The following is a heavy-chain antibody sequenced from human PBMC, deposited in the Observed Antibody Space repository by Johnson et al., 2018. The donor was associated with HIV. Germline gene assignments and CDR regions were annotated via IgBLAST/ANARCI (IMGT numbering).Heavy chain of an antibody. Sequence: QVQLVESGGGVVQPGGSLRLSCAASGFTFSSYGMHWVRQAPGKGLEWVSSISGGSTYYAASVKGRFTISVDSSKNTVFLQMNSLRVEDTAVYFCARVGISDYDLAAFDIWGQGTMVTVSS. D-gene: IGHD3-3*01. CDR3: ARVGISDYDLAAFDI. CDR2: ISGGST. J-gene: IGHJ3*02. V-gene: IGHV3-NL1*01. CDR1: GFTFSSYG.